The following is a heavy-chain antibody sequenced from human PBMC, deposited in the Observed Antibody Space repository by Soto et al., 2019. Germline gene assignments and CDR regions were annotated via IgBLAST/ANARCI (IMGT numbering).Heavy chain of an antibody. D-gene: IGHD5-12*01. Sequence: EVQLVESGGGLVKPGGSLRLSCAASGFTFSNAWMSWVRQAPGKGLEWVGRIKSKTDGGTTDYAAPVKGRFTISRDDSKNTLYLQMNSLKTEDTAVYYCTTELIVATTFDYWGQGTLVTVSS. CDR1: GFTFSNAW. V-gene: IGHV3-15*01. CDR3: TTELIVATTFDY. CDR2: IKSKTDGGTT. J-gene: IGHJ4*02.